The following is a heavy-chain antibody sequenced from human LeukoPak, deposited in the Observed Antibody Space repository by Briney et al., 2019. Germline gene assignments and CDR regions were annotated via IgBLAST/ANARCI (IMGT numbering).Heavy chain of an antibody. Sequence: ASVKVSCKASGYTFTSYDINGVRQATGQGLEWRGWMNPNSGNTGYAQKFQGRVTMTRTTSISTAYMELSSLRSEDTAVYSCARGYSSGYYYQGWFDHWGQGTLVTVSS. J-gene: IGHJ5*02. D-gene: IGHD3-22*01. CDR1: GYTFTSYD. V-gene: IGHV1-8*01. CDR3: ARGYSSGYYYQGWFDH. CDR2: MNPNSGNT.